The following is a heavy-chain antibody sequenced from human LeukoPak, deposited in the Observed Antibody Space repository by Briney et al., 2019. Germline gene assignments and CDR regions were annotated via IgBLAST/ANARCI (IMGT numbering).Heavy chain of an antibody. CDR2: INHSGST. V-gene: IGHV4-34*01. CDR1: GGSFSGYY. CDR3: ARGLYYYESSGFREDAFDI. Sequence: SETLSLTCAVYGGSFSGYYWSWIRQPPGKGLEWIGEINHSGSTNYNPSLKSRVTISVDTSKNQFSLKLSSVTAADTAVYYCARGLYYYESSGFREDAFDIWGQGTMVTVSS. J-gene: IGHJ3*02. D-gene: IGHD3-22*01.